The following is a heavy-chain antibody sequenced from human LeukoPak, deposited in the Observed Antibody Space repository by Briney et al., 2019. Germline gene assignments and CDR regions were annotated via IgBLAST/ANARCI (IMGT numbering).Heavy chain of an antibody. CDR1: GFTFSRYG. J-gene: IGHJ4*02. Sequence: GGSLRLSCAASGFTFSRYGMHWVRQAPGKGLEWVAVIWNDGNPKYYADSVKGRFTISRDNSNNMLFLQMNGLGPEDTAVYYCAKSGPPMTNYYSDYWGRGTLVTVSS. CDR3: AKSGPPMTNYYSDY. V-gene: IGHV3-30*02. D-gene: IGHD1-26*01. CDR2: IWNDGNPK.